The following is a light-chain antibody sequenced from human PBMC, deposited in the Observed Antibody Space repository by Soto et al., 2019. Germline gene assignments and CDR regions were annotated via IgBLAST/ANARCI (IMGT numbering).Light chain of an antibody. CDR2: GAS. CDR3: QQYDNWPPWT. V-gene: IGKV3-15*01. J-gene: IGKJ1*01. CDR1: QSVSNH. Sequence: EIVMTQSPATLSVSPGERATLSCRASQSVSNHLAWYQQKPGQAPRLLIYGASTRATGIPARFVGSGSGTEFTLTISSLQSEDFAVYYCQQYDNWPPWTSGQGTKVEIK.